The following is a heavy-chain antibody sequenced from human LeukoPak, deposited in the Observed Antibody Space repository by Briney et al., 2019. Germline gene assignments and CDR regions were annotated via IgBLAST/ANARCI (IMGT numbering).Heavy chain of an antibody. CDR1: GFTFSSYG. Sequence: PGGSLRLSCAASGFTFSSYGMHWVRQAPGKGLEWVSSISSSSSYIYYADSVKGRFTISRDNAKNSLYLQMNSLRAEDTAVYYCARENVDTAMVRRYYFDYWGQGTLVTVSS. J-gene: IGHJ4*02. CDR3: ARENVDTAMVRRYYFDY. V-gene: IGHV3-21*01. D-gene: IGHD5-18*01. CDR2: ISSSSSYI.